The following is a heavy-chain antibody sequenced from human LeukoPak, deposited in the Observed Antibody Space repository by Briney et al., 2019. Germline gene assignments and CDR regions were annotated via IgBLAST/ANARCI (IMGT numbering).Heavy chain of an antibody. Sequence: PGGSLRLSCAASGFSVSDNYMNWVRQAPGKGLEWVSIMYPAGRTDHVDSVEGRFTVSRDNSKNTLYLQMSSLRDDDTAVYYCARGGTRFDPWGQGTLVTVSS. V-gene: IGHV3-66*01. CDR1: GFSVSDNY. J-gene: IGHJ5*02. CDR2: MYPAGRT. CDR3: ARGGTRFDP. D-gene: IGHD1-14*01.